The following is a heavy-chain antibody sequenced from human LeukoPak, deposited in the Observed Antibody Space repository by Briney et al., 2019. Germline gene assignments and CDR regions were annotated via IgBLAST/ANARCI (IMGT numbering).Heavy chain of an antibody. J-gene: IGHJ3*02. V-gene: IGHV1-18*01. CDR3: ARVARGWGLDAFDI. CDR1: GYTFTSYG. Sequence: ASVKVSCKASGYTFTSYGISWVRQAPGQGLEWMGWISAYNGNTNYAQKLQGRVTMTTDTSTSTAYMELRSLRSDDTAVYYCARVARGWGLDAFDIWGQGTMVTVSS. D-gene: IGHD1-26*01. CDR2: ISAYNGNT.